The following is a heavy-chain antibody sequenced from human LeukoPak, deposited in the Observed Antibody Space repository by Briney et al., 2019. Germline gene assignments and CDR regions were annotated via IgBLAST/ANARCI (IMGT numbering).Heavy chain of an antibody. CDR1: GYTFTSYY. Sequence: GASVKVSCKASGYTFTSYYMHWGRQAPGQGLEWMGVINPSDGSTDYAQKFQGRVTMTRDTSTSTVYMELSSLRSADTAVYYCARGTLYYGSGIYPHPGKYYFDYWGQGTLVTVSS. CDR2: INPSDGST. CDR3: ARGTLYYGSGIYPHPGKYYFDY. V-gene: IGHV1-46*01. D-gene: IGHD3-10*01. J-gene: IGHJ4*02.